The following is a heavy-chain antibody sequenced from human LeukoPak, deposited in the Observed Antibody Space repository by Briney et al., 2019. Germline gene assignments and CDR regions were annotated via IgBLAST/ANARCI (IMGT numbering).Heavy chain of an antibody. CDR1: GYSFSSYY. D-gene: IGHD1-26*01. Sequence: ASVKVSCKASGYSFSSYYMHWVRLAPGQGLEWMGIIDPSGGDTTYAQKFQGRITLTRDMSATTDYMELSSLTSEDTAVYYCARDNSVGDIAWWFDPWGQGTLVTVSS. V-gene: IGHV1-46*01. J-gene: IGHJ5*02. CDR3: ARDNSVGDIAWWFDP. CDR2: IDPSGGDT.